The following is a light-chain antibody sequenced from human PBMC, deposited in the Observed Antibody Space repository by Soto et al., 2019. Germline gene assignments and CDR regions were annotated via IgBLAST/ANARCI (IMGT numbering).Light chain of an antibody. CDR2: AAS. CDR3: QQSYRTPLT. V-gene: IGKV1-39*01. Sequence: DIQMTQSQSSLSASVGDRVTITCRASQSISSYLNWYQQKQGKXHKXXIYAASSLQSGVPSRFSGSGSGTDGTLNISSLKPEDCETDDGQQSYRTPLTFGGGTKVDIK. J-gene: IGKJ4*01. CDR1: QSISSY.